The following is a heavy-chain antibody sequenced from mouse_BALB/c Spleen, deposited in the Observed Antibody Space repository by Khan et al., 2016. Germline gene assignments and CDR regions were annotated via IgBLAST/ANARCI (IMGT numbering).Heavy chain of an antibody. CDR3: ARWSDGYYAY. CDR1: GYSITSDYA. CDR2: ISYSGST. D-gene: IGHD2-3*01. J-gene: IGHJ2*01. V-gene: IGHV3-2*02. Sequence: EVQLQESGPGLVKPSQSLSLTCTVTGYSITSDYAWNWIRQFPGNKLEWMGYISYSGSTSNNPSLKSRISITRDTSKNQFFLQLNSVTTEDTATYYCARWSDGYYAYWGQGTTLTVSS.